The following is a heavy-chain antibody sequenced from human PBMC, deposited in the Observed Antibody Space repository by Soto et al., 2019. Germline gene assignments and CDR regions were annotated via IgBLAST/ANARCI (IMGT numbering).Heavy chain of an antibody. CDR1: GGTFSTFG. V-gene: IGHV1-69*01. CDR3: SSTAPRDAGDKDYYDF. CDR2: IIPFFGTA. D-gene: IGHD2-21*02. J-gene: IGHJ4*02. Sequence: QVQLVQSGAAVKKTGSSVKVSCTTSGGTFSTFGISWVRQAPGQGLGWLGGIIPFFGTAEYSQKFEDRITITADDSTNTVYMELRRLTSEDTARYCCSSTAPRDAGDKDYYDFCGQGSLVTVSS.